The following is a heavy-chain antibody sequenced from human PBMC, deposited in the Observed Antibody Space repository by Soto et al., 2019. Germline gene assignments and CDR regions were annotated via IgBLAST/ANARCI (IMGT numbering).Heavy chain of an antibody. CDR3: AKIGEMGSPNDDY. V-gene: IGHV3-7*01. CDR2: IKQDGSEK. D-gene: IGHD3-10*01. CDR1: GLIFSRYW. J-gene: IGHJ4*02. Sequence: GGSLRLSCAASGLIFSRYWMSWVRQAPGKGLEWVANIKQDGSEKYYVDSVKGRFTISRDNAKNSLYLQMDSLRADDTALYFCAKIGEMGSPNDDYWGRGTLVTVSS.